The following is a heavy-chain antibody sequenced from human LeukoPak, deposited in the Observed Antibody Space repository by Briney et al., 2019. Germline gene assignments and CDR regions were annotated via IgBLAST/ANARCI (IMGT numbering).Heavy chain of an antibody. CDR2: ISGSGESI. J-gene: IGHJ4*02. V-gene: IGHV3-23*01. D-gene: IGHD5-12*01. Sequence: GRSLRLSCAASGFTFSSYGMHWVPQAPGKGLEWVAAISGSGESIYYADSVKGRFTISRDNSKDTLYLQMNSLTAEDTAVYYCAKDPRGGYSGSWYFDYWGQGTLVTVSS. CDR3: AKDPRGGYSGSWYFDY. CDR1: GFTFSSYG.